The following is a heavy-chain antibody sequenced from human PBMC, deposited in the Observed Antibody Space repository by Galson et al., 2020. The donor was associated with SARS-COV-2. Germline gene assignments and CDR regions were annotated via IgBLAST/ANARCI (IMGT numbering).Heavy chain of an antibody. D-gene: IGHD3-16*01. CDR2: LYTSGRT. Sequence: TLSLPRTLSSGYLSSSSHHWTWIRQPTGKGLEWSGRLYTSGRTNYNPSLKSRVTISVDTSKPQFPLTLASVTAADAAVYYCARVIRGARYFDLWGRGTLVTVSS. CDR3: ARVIRGARYFDL. J-gene: IGHJ2*01. CDR1: SGYLSSSSHH. V-gene: IGHV4-61*02.